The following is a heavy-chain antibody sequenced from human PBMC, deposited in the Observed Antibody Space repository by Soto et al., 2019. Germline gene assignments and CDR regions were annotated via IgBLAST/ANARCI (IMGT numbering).Heavy chain of an antibody. CDR3: ARDPGAAAVYYYYGMDV. V-gene: IGHV1-69*13. CDR1: GGTFSSYA. J-gene: IGHJ6*02. D-gene: IGHD6-13*01. CDR2: IIPILGTA. Sequence: SVKVSCKASGGTFSSYAISWVRQAPGQGLEWMGGIIPILGTANYAQKFQGRVTITADESTSTAYMELSSLRSEDTAVYYCARDPGAAAVYYYYGMDVWGQGTTVTVSS.